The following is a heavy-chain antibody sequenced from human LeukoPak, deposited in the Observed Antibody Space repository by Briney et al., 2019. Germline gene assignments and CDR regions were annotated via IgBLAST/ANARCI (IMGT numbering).Heavy chain of an antibody. CDR3: ARSRKFDH. CDR2: INHSGST. CDR1: GGSFSGYY. Sequence: SETLSLTCAVYGGSFSGYYWSWIRQPPGKGLEWIGEINHSGSTNYNPSLKSRVTISVDTSKNQFSLKLSSVTAADTAVYYCARSRKFDHWGQGTLVTVSS. D-gene: IGHD1-14*01. J-gene: IGHJ4*02. V-gene: IGHV4-34*01.